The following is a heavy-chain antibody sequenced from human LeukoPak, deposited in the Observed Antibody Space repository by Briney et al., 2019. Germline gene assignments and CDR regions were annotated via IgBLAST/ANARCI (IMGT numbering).Heavy chain of an antibody. V-gene: IGHV3-23*01. Sequence: PGGSLRLSGAASGFTFSSYAMSWVRQAPGKGLEWVSAISGSGGSTYYADSVKGRFTISRDNSKNTLYLQMNSLRAEDTAVYYCAKAGRHCSSTSCPDYWGQGTLVTVSS. J-gene: IGHJ4*02. D-gene: IGHD2-2*01. CDR2: ISGSGGST. CDR1: GFTFSSYA. CDR3: AKAGRHCSSTSCPDY.